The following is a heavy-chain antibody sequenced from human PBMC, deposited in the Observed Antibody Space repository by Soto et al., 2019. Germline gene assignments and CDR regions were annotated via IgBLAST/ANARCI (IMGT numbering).Heavy chain of an antibody. V-gene: IGHV4-4*02. CDR1: GGSISSSNW. CDR3: ARRMATVTYFDY. D-gene: IGHD4-17*01. Sequence: PSETLSLTCAVSGGSISSSNWWSWVRQPPGKGLEWIGEIYYSGSTYYNPSLKSRVTISVDTSKNQFSLKLSSVTAADTAVYYCARRMATVTYFDYWGQGTLVTVSS. J-gene: IGHJ4*02. CDR2: IYYSGST.